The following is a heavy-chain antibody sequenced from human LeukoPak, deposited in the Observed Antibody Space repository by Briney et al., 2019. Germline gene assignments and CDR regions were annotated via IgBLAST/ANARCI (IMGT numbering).Heavy chain of an antibody. CDR3: ARDREGYFGMDV. Sequence: GGSLRLSCAASGFTLSRFGMHWVRQAPGKGLEWVAIIWYDGSNKYYADSVKGRLSISRDNSRNTLHLQISSLRAEDTAVYYCARDREGYFGMDVWGPGTPVIVSS. J-gene: IGHJ6*02. D-gene: IGHD1-26*01. V-gene: IGHV3-33*01. CDR1: GFTLSRFG. CDR2: IWYDGSNK.